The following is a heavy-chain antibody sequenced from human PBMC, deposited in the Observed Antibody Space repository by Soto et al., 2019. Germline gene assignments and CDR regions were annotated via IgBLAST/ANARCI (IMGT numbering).Heavy chain of an antibody. Sequence: EVQLLESGGGLVQPGGSLTLSCAASGFTFSSYAMSWVRQAPGKGLEWVSVISGSGSSTYYADSVKGRFTISRDNSKCTLSLQMNSLRAEDTAVYHCARGTCWSGASCYSTFDYWGQGPMATVSS. J-gene: IGHJ4*02. D-gene: IGHD2-15*01. V-gene: IGHV3-23*01. CDR1: GFTFSSYA. CDR3: ARGTCWSGASCYSTFDY. CDR2: ISGSGSST.